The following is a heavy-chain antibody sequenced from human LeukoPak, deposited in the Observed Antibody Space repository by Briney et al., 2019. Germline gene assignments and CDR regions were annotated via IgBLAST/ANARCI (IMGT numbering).Heavy chain of an antibody. CDR1: GFTFSSYW. D-gene: IGHD3-10*01. Sequence: GGSLRLSCAASGFTFSSYWMHWVRQAPGKGLVWVSRSNGDGSTTDYADSVKGRFTISRDNAKNTLYLQMNSLRVEDTAVYYCGRGGRGIDNWGQGTLVTVSS. J-gene: IGHJ4*02. V-gene: IGHV3-74*01. CDR2: SNGDGSTT. CDR3: GRGGRGIDN.